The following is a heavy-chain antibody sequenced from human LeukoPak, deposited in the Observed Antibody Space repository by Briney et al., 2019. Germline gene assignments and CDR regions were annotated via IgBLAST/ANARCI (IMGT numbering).Heavy chain of an antibody. V-gene: IGHV4-39*07. Sequence: SETLSLTCTVSGGSISSSSYYWGWIRQPPGKGLEWIGSIYYSGSTYYNPSLKSRVTISVDTSKNQFSLKLSSVTAADTAVYYCARGLGAAAGTPHFDYWGQGTLVTVSS. CDR1: GGSISSSSYY. D-gene: IGHD6-13*01. CDR2: IYYSGST. CDR3: ARGLGAAAGTPHFDY. J-gene: IGHJ4*02.